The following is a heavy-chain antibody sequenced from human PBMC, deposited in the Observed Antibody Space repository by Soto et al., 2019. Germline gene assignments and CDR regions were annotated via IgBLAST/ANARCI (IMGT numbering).Heavy chain of an antibody. J-gene: IGHJ6*02. CDR3: ARDRMHSIPGGIFYYYYGMDV. D-gene: IGHD3-3*01. CDR2: IYYSGST. V-gene: IGHV4-31*03. Sequence: KSSETLSLTCTVSGGSISSGGYYWSWIRQHPGKGLEWIGYIYYSGSTYYNPSLKSRVTISVDTSKNQFSLKLSSVTAADTAVYYCARDRMHSIPGGIFYYYYGMDVWGQGTTVTVSS. CDR1: GGSISSGGYY.